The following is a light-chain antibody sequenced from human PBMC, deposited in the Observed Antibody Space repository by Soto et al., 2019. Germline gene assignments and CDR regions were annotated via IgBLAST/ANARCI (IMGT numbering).Light chain of an antibody. Sequence: QSALTQPPSASGSPGQSVTISCTGTSSDVGGYDYVSWYQQHPGKAPKLMIYEVTIRPSGVPDRFSGSKSGNTASLTISGLQAEDEADYYCCSYAGTYTIWVFGGGTKVTVL. CDR1: SSDVGGYDY. CDR2: EVT. J-gene: IGLJ3*02. V-gene: IGLV2-8*01. CDR3: CSYAGTYTIWV.